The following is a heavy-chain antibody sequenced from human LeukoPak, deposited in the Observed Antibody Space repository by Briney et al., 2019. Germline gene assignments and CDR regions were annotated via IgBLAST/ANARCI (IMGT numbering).Heavy chain of an antibody. CDR3: ARDSDWILFDY. Sequence: PAGSLRLSCAASGFTFNTYWMHWVRQAPGKGLVWVARVHREGTTTAYADSVKGRFTISRDNAKNTLYLQMTTLRAEDTAVYYCARDSDWILFDYWGRGTLVTVSS. J-gene: IGHJ4*02. CDR1: GFTFNTYW. CDR2: VHREGTTT. V-gene: IGHV3-74*03. D-gene: IGHD3/OR15-3a*01.